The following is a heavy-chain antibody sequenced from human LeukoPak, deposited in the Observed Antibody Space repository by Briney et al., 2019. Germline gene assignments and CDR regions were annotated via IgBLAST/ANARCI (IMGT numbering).Heavy chain of an antibody. D-gene: IGHD6-25*01. CDR1: GFTVSTNY. Sequence: GGSLRLSCAASGFTVSTNYMSWVRQAPGKGLEWVSLIYSGENTYYADSVKGRFTISRNSSINALFLEMNSLGAEDTAVYYRASTMYTSAPTFDYWGQGTLVTVSS. CDR3: ASTMYTSAPTFDY. J-gene: IGHJ4*02. CDR2: IYSGENT. V-gene: IGHV3-53*01.